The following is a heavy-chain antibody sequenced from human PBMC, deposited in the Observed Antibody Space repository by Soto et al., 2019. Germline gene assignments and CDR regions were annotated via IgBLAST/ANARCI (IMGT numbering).Heavy chain of an antibody. V-gene: IGHV1-69*06. CDR2: IIPIFGTV. J-gene: IGHJ3*02. D-gene: IGHD4-4*01. Sequence: QVQLVQSGAEVKKPGSSVKVSCKASGGTFRNYAINWVRQAPGQGLEWMGGIIPIFGTVNYAQNFQGRVTFMAVKSTSTAYMELSNLRSEDTAVYFCARGAYSSDAFDIWGQGTMVTVSS. CDR3: ARGAYSSDAFDI. CDR1: GGTFRNYA.